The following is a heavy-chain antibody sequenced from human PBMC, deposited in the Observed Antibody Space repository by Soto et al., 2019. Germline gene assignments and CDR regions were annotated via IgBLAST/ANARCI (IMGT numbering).Heavy chain of an antibody. CDR1: GGSISSSSYY. Sequence: QLQLQESGPGLVKPSETLSLTCTVSGGSISSSSYYWGWIRQPPGKGLEWIGSIYYSGSTYYNPSLQRPXTXPXXTSNHRFSLMLSSVTAADTAVQYCAIIDYAGVFDYWGPGTLVTVSS. CDR3: AIIDYAGVFDY. V-gene: IGHV4-39*01. CDR2: IYYSGST. J-gene: IGHJ4*02. D-gene: IGHD2-2*01.